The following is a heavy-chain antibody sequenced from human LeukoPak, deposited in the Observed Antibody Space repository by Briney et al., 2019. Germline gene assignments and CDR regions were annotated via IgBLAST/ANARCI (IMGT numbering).Heavy chain of an antibody. J-gene: IGHJ3*01. V-gene: IGHV5-51*01. CDR3: ARPNITSYYDSRGYAAFDV. CDR2: IYPVDSDT. D-gene: IGHD3-22*01. CDR1: GYSFTSYW. Sequence: ESRKISCKGSGYSFTSYWIAWVRQMPGKGLEWMGIIYPVDSDTRYSPSFQGQVTISADKSVRTAYLQWSSLKASDTAMYYCARPNITSYYDSRGYAAFDVWGQGTMVTVSS.